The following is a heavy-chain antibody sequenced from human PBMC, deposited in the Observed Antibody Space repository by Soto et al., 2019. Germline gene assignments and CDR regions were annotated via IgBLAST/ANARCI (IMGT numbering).Heavy chain of an antibody. CDR3: AKGGIRVDAVRMDS. D-gene: IGHD3-16*01. Sequence: QVHLVQSGDVVKKQGASVKVSCKASGYTFTSFGISWVRQAPGQGLEWMGWISGYNGNTNYAEKFQDRVTMTTDTSTTTAYMELRSLKSDDTAVYYCAKGGIRVDAVRMDSWGQGTLVAVSS. CDR2: ISGYNGNT. J-gene: IGHJ5*01. CDR1: GYTFTSFG. V-gene: IGHV1-18*04.